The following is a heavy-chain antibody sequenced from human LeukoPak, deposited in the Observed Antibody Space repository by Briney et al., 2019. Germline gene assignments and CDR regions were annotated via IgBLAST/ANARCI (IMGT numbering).Heavy chain of an antibody. D-gene: IGHD1-26*01. J-gene: IGHJ4*02. CDR3: ARSIVGVRKRNDY. Sequence: GASVKVSCKASGYTFSSYDIIWVRQASGQGLEWVGWMNPNSGHTGYAQKFQGRVTMTRSTSISTAYMELTSLTSEDSAVYYCARSIVGVRKRNDYWGQGTLVTVSS. CDR1: GYTFSSYD. CDR2: MNPNSGHT. V-gene: IGHV1-8*01.